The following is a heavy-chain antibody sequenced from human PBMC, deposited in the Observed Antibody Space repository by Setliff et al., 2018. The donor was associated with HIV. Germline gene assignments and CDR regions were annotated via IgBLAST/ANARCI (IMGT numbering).Heavy chain of an antibody. CDR2: VYYGGST. D-gene: IGHD3-10*01. CDR3: ATYADRESNRFDP. Sequence: SETLSLTCTVSDGSITSHYWSWIRQTPGKGLEWIGYVYYGGSTNYNPSLKSRVTISVDTSKNQFSLKLSSVTAADTAVYYCATYADRESNRFDPWGQGILVTVSS. V-gene: IGHV4-59*08. CDR1: DGSITSHY. J-gene: IGHJ5*02.